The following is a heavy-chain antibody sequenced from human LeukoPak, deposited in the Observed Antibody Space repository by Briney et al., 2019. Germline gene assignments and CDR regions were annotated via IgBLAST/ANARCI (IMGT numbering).Heavy chain of an antibody. CDR2: ISSSSSYI. D-gene: IGHD2-2*01. J-gene: IGHJ6*03. Sequence: GGSLRLSCAASGFTFSSHAMNWVRQAPGNGLEWVSSISSSSSYIYYADSVKGRFTISRDNAKNSLYLQMNSLRAEDTAVYYCARDSGGGIVVVPASYYYHYMDVWGKGTTVTVSS. CDR1: GFTFSSHA. CDR3: ARDSGGGIVVVPASYYYHYMDV. V-gene: IGHV3-21*01.